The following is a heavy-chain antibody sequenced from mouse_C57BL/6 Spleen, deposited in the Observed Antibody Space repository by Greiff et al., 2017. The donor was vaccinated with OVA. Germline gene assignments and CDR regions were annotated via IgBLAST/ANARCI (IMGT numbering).Heavy chain of an antibody. CDR2: INPSNGGT. V-gene: IGHV1-53*01. D-gene: IGHD1-1*01. J-gene: IGHJ3*01. CDR1: GYTFTSYW. Sequence: VQLQQSGTELVKPGASVKLSCKASGYTFTSYWMHWVKQRPGQGLEWIGNINPSNGGTKYNEKFKSKATMTVDKSSSTAYMQLSSLTSEDSAVYYCARERSYYYGSSPWLAYWGQGTLVTVSA. CDR3: ARERSYYYGSSPWLAY.